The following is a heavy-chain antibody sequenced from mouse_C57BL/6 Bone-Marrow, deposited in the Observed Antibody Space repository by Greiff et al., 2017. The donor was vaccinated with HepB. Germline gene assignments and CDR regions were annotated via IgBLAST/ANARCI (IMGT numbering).Heavy chain of an antibody. CDR3: ARLYSNYDY. CDR1: GYTFTSYG. Sequence: VKLVESGAELARPGASVKLSCKASGYTFTSYGISWVKQRTGQGLEWIGEIYPRSGNTYYNEKFKGKATLTADKSSSTAYMELRSLTSEDSAVYFCARLYSNYDYWGQGTTLTVSS. V-gene: IGHV1-81*01. CDR2: IYPRSGNT. J-gene: IGHJ2*01. D-gene: IGHD2-5*01.